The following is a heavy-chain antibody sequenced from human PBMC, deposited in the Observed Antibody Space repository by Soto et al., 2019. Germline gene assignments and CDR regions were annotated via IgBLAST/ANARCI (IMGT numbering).Heavy chain of an antibody. D-gene: IGHD3-10*01. CDR3: ASSWWFGELLWGMDV. V-gene: IGHV1-3*01. Sequence: QVPLVQSGAEVKKPGASVKVSCKASGYTFTSYAMHWVRQAPGQRLERMGWINAGNGNTKYSQKFQGRVTITRDPAASTAYLELSSLRSEDTAVYYCASSWWFGELLWGMDVWGQGTTVTVSS. CDR1: GYTFTSYA. J-gene: IGHJ6*02. CDR2: INAGNGNT.